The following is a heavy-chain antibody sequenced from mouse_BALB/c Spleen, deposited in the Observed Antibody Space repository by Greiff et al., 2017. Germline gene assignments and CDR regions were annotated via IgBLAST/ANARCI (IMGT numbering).Heavy chain of an antibody. D-gene: IGHD2-14*01. Sequence: EVQVVESGGGLVQPGGSLRLSCATSGFTFTDYYMSWVRQPPGKALEWLGFIRNKANGYTTEYSASVKGRFTISRDNSQSILYLQMNTQRAEDSATCDCARERYDLEYWGQGTTLTVSA. CDR1: GFTFTDYY. V-gene: IGHV7-3*02. CDR3: ARERYDLEY. J-gene: IGHJ2*01. CDR2: IRNKANGYTT.